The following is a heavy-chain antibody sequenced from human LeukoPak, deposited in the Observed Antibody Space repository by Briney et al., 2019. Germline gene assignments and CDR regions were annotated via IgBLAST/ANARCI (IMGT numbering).Heavy chain of an antibody. V-gene: IGHV1-8*01. CDR2: MNPNSGDT. J-gene: IGHJ6*03. CDR1: GYTFTSFD. Sequence: ASVKVSCKASGYTFTSFDINWVRQATGQGPEWMGWMNPNSGDTGYAQKFQGRVTMTRDTSISTAYMELSRLRSDDTAVYYCARNVDIASDYYYYYMDVWGKGTTVTVSS. CDR3: ARNVDIASDYYYYYMDV. D-gene: IGHD5-12*01.